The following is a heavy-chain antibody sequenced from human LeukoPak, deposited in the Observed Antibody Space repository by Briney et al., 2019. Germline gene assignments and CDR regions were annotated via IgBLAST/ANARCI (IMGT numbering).Heavy chain of an antibody. V-gene: IGHV4-59*01. CDR1: GGSISNYY. CDR3: AKSFSETERATITAY. Sequence: SETLSLTCTVSGGSISNYYWSWIRQPPGKGLEWIGYIYYSGSTNYNPSLRSRVTISVDTSKNQFSLKLSSVTAADTAIYYCAKSFSETERATITAYWGQGTLVTVSS. J-gene: IGHJ4*02. CDR2: IYYSGST. D-gene: IGHD5-24*01.